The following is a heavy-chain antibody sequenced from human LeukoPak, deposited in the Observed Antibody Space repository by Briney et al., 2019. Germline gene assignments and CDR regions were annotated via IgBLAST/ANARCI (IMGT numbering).Heavy chain of an antibody. CDR2: ISAYNGNT. V-gene: IGHV1-18*01. CDR3: ARDLSGAFDI. J-gene: IGHJ3*02. D-gene: IGHD2/OR15-2a*01. CDR1: GYTFTSYA. Sequence: ASVKVSCKASGYTFTSYAMNWVRQAPGQGLEWMGWISAYNGNTNYAQKLQGRVTMTTDTSTSTAYMELRSLRSDDTAVYYCARDLSGAFDIWGQGTMVTVSS.